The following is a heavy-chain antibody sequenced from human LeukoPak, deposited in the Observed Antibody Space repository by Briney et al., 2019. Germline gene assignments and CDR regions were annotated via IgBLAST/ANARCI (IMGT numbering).Heavy chain of an antibody. CDR1: GFTFSSYG. CDR2: ISHDGSNK. D-gene: IGHD2-21*02. CDR3: ARVYCGGDCYSTEFFQD. Sequence: GRSLRLSCAASGFTFSSYGMHWVRQAPGKGLEWVAVISHDGSNKYYADSVKGRFTISRDNSKNTLYLQMDSLRAEDTAVYYCARVYCGGDCYSTEFFQDWGQGTLVTVSS. V-gene: IGHV3-30*03. J-gene: IGHJ1*01.